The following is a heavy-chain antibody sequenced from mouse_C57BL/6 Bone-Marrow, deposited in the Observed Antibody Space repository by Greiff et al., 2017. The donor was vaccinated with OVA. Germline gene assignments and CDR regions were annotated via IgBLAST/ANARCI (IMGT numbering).Heavy chain of an antibody. V-gene: IGHV1-69*01. J-gene: IGHJ1*03. D-gene: IGHD1-1*01. CDR1: GYTFTSYW. CDR3: ARYGSSPHWYFDV. Sequence: QVQLQQPGAELVMPGASVKLSCKASGYTFTSYWMHWVKQRPGQGLEWIGEIDPSDSYTNYNQKFKGKSTLTVDKSSSTAYMQLSSLTSEDSAVYYCARYGSSPHWYFDVWGTGTTVTVSS. CDR2: IDPSDSYT.